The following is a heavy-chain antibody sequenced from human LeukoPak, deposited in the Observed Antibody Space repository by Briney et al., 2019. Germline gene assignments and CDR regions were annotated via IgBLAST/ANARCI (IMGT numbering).Heavy chain of an antibody. J-gene: IGHJ4*02. CDR2: ISYDGSYK. CDR3: ARIYCSGGSCYFDY. CDR1: GFTFSSYG. D-gene: IGHD2-15*01. V-gene: IGHV3-30*03. Sequence: GGYLRLSCAASGFTFSSYGMHWVRQAPGKGLEWVALISYDGSYKFYADSVKGRFTISRDNSKNTLYLQMNSLRAEDTAVYYCARIYCSGGSCYFDYWGQGTLVTVSS.